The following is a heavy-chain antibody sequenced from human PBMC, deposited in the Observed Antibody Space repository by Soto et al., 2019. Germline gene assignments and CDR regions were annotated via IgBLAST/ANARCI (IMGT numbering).Heavy chain of an antibody. D-gene: IGHD3-10*01. CDR2: TYYRSKWYY. CDR3: AKGGLVRGASHGCFDP. Sequence: SPVLSLTWGIGEERVCSNSAGWNWIRQSQSRGLEWKGRTYYRSKWYYDYAVSVKGLIPINPDTSKNQFSLQLNSVTPEDTAVYYCAKGGLVRGASHGCFDPWRQGTLVIVSS. J-gene: IGHJ5*02. CDR1: EERVCSNSAG. V-gene: IGHV6-1*01.